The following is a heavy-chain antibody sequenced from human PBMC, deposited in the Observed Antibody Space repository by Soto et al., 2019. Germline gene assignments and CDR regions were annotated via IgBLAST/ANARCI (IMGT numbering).Heavy chain of an antibody. CDR3: ARRPRGVGIAAAGTGYNY. V-gene: IGHV4-39*01. CDR1: GGSISSSSYY. Sequence: PSETLSLTCTVSGGSISSSSYYWGWIRQPPGKGLEWIGSIYYSGSTYYNPSLKSRVTISVDTSKNQFSRTLSSVTAADSAVYYCARRPRGVGIAAAGTGYNYWGQGALVTVSS. D-gene: IGHD6-13*01. J-gene: IGHJ4*02. CDR2: IYYSGST.